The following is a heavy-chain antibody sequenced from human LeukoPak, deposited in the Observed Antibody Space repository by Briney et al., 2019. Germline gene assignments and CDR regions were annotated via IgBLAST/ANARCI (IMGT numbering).Heavy chain of an antibody. D-gene: IGHD3-3*01. CDR1: GYTFIGYY. V-gene: IGHV1-18*04. Sequence: GASVKVSCKASGYTFIGYYMHWVRQAPGQGLEWMGWISAYNGNTNYAQKLQGRVTMTTDTSTSTAYMELRSLRSDDTAVYYCARAERITIFGVVIRTDAFDIWGQGTMVTVSS. CDR2: ISAYNGNT. J-gene: IGHJ3*02. CDR3: ARAERITIFGVVIRTDAFDI.